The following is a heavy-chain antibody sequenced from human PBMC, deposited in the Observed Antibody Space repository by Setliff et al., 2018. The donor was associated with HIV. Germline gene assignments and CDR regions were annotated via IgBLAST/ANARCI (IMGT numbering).Heavy chain of an antibody. D-gene: IGHD3-10*01. CDR2: IYHTGRT. CDR3: ARHGLLWFGAGYNWFDP. CDR1: GGSISDNKYY. V-gene: IGHV4-39*01. J-gene: IGHJ5*02. Sequence: SETLSLTCSVSGGSISDNKYYWSWIRQPPGKGLEWTGSIYHTGRTYYSPSLESRLTISVDTSKNQFSLKLSSVTAADTAVYYCARHGLLWFGAGYNWFDPWGQGTLVTVSS.